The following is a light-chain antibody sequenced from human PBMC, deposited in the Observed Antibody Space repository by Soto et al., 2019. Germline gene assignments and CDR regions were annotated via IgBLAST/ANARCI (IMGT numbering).Light chain of an antibody. J-gene: IGLJ2*01. CDR3: GSYADSRTAVV. CDR2: EVR. CDR1: SSDVGGYNY. Sequence: SVLTQPASVSGSPGQSITISCTGTSSDVGGYNYVSWYQQHPGKAPKLVIYEVRNRSSGVSIRFSGSKSGNTASLTISGLQAEDEADYYCGSYADSRTAVVFGGGTKLTVL. V-gene: IGLV2-14*01.